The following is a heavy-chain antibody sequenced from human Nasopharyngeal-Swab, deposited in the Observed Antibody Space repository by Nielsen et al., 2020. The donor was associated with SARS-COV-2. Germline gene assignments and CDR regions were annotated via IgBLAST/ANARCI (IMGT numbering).Heavy chain of an antibody. J-gene: IGHJ3*02. V-gene: IGHV4-61*01. D-gene: IGHD2-2*01. CDR3: ARDPISVVPAADDAFYI. CDR1: GGSVSSGSYY. CDR2: IYYSGST. Sequence: SETLSLTCTVSGGSVSSGSYYWSWIRQPPGKGLEWIGYIYYSGSTNYNPSLKSRVTISVDTSKNQFSLKLSSVTAADTAVYYCARDPISVVPAADDAFYIWGQGTMVTVSS.